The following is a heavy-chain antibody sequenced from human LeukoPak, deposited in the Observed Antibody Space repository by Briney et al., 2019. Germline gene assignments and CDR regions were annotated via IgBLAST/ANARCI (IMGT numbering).Heavy chain of an antibody. CDR3: ARAGAYYSNYGQNWFDP. CDR1: GFTFSSYA. Sequence: PGGSLRLSCAASGFTFSSYAMNWVRQAPGKGLEWVSYISSSSTTISYADSVKGRFTISRDTAKNSLYLQMNSLRAEDTAVYYCARAGAYYSNYGQNWFDPWGQGTLVTVSS. CDR2: ISSSSTTI. V-gene: IGHV3-48*01. J-gene: IGHJ5*02. D-gene: IGHD4-11*01.